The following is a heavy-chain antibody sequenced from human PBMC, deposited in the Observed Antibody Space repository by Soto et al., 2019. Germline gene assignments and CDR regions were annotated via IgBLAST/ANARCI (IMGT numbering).Heavy chain of an antibody. J-gene: IGHJ6*02. CDR3: AKNGQPPYYYYGMDV. Sequence: ASVKVSCKASGYTFTSYDIYWVRQATGQGLEWMGWMNPNSGNTGYAQKFQGRVTMTVDTSTTTAFMELTSLTSDDRAVYYCAKNGQPPYYYYGMDVWGQGTTVTVS. D-gene: IGHD2-8*01. CDR1: GYTFTSYD. V-gene: IGHV1-8*01. CDR2: MNPNSGNT.